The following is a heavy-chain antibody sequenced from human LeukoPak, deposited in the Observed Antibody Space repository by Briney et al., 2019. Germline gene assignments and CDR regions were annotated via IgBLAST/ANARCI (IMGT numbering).Heavy chain of an antibody. CDR1: GGSISSSSYY. V-gene: IGHV4-39*07. CDR3: AREPPGDSSGWYSYYYYYMDV. D-gene: IGHD6-19*01. CDR2: IYYSGST. Sequence: KPSETLSLTCTVSGGSISSSSYYWGWIRQPPGKGLEWIGSIYYSGSTYYNPSLKSRVTISVDTSKNQFSLKLSSVTAADTAVYYCAREPPGDSSGWYSYYYYYMDVWGKGTTVTVPS. J-gene: IGHJ6*03.